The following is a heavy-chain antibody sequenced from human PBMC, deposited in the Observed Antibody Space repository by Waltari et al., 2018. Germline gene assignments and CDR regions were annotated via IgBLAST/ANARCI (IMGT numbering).Heavy chain of an antibody. D-gene: IGHD3-22*01. CDR1: GFTFSRYS. V-gene: IGHV3-21*01. J-gene: IGHJ6*03. Sequence: EVQLVESGGGLVKPGGSLRLSCAASGFTFSRYSMNWVRQAPGQGLEWVSFISSSTSYIFYADSVKGRFTISRDNAKNSLYLQMNSLRAEDTAVYYCARGPDGSHYYYYYMDVWGKGTTVTVSS. CDR3: ARGPDGSHYYYYYMDV. CDR2: ISSSTSYI.